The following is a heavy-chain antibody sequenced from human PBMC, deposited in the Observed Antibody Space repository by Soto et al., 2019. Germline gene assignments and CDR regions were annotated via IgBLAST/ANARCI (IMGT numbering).Heavy chain of an antibody. CDR3: ARLPYGAYPEDL. CDR1: GFTFSDSD. D-gene: IGHD4-17*01. Sequence: EVQLVEFGGGLVKPVGSLRLSCAASGFTFSDSDMHWVRQAPGKGLEWVSAITPSPSFISYADSVRGRFTISRDDANGSVYLQMDSLRVDDTAIYYCARLPYGAYPEDLWGQGTLVTVSS. J-gene: IGHJ4*02. V-gene: IGHV3-21*01. CDR2: ITPSPSFI.